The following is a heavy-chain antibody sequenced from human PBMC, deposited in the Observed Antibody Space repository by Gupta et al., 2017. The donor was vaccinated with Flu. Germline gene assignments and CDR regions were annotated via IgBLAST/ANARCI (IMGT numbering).Heavy chain of an antibody. CDR3: TRGPYCNTACYGLDV. V-gene: IGHV3-49*04. Sequence: ELQLVESGGGLVQVGRSLDLSCTTSGFTFGDYPMSWVRQAPGRGLEWVGFITTTTYGGTTEYAASVRDRFTISRHDSKSIAYLQMNNLKTEDTAVYYCTRGPYCNTACYGLDVWGQGTTVTVSS. CDR2: ITTTTYGGTT. CDR1: GFTFGDYP. D-gene: IGHD2/OR15-2a*01. J-gene: IGHJ6*02.